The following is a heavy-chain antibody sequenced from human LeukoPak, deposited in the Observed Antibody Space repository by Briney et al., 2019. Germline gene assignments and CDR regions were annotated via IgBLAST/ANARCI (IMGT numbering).Heavy chain of an antibody. CDR3: ARGRGYCSGGSCSRYGMDV. Sequence: GESLKISCKGSGYSFTSYWVTWVRQMPGKGLEWMGRIDPSDSYTNYSPSFRGHVTISVDKSISTAYLQWSSLKASDTAMYYCARGRGYCSGGSCSRYGMDVWGQGTTVTVSS. V-gene: IGHV5-10-1*01. CDR1: GYSFTSYW. J-gene: IGHJ6*02. D-gene: IGHD2-15*01. CDR2: IDPSDSYT.